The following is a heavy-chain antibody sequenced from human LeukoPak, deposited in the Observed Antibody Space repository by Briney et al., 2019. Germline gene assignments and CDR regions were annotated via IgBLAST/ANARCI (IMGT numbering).Heavy chain of an antibody. CDR1: TYISSDFG. CDR3: ARVYLYTTGWSAAYYYFMDV. D-gene: IGHD3-16*02. J-gene: IGHJ6*03. CDR2: VSGDNGQT. V-gene: IGHV1-18*01. Sequence: ASVKGSCKASTYISSDFGISWVRLAPGGGLEWMGWVSGDNGQTNYGHKFYGRVTMAMETSTNTASMELRGLRSDDTAIYYCARVYLYTTGWSAAYYYFMDVWGKGTTVIVSS.